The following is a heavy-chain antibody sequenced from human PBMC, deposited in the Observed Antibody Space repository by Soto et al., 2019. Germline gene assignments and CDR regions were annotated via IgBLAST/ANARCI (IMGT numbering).Heavy chain of an antibody. Sequence: EVPLLESGGGLVQPGGSLRLSCAASGFTFSSYAMSWVRQAPGKGLEWVSAISGSGGSTYYADSVKGRFTISRDNSKNTLYLQMNSLRAEDTAVYYCAKVPSFLIKLEDWGQGTLVTVSS. CDR1: GFTFSSYA. D-gene: IGHD3-3*01. V-gene: IGHV3-23*01. CDR2: ISGSGGST. CDR3: AKVPSFLIKLED. J-gene: IGHJ4*02.